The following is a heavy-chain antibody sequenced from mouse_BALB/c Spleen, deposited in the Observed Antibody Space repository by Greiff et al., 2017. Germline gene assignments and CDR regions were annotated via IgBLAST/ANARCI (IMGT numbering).Heavy chain of an antibody. CDR3: ARWDENGYYEKRYFDV. CDR1: GYTFT. V-gene: IGHV1-4*01. J-gene: IGHJ1*01. Sequence: VQLQQSGAELARPGASVKMSCKASGYTFTMHWVKQRPGQGLEWIGYINPSSGYTNYNQKFKDKATLTADKSSSTAYMQLSSLTSEDSAVYYCARWDENGYYEKRYFDVWGAGTTVTVSS. CDR2: INPSSGYT. D-gene: IGHD2-3*01.